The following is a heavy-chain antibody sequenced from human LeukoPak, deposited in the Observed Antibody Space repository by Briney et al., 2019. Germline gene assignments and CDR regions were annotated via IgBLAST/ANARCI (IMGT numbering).Heavy chain of an antibody. J-gene: IGHJ6*03. CDR2: IIPVFGVT. Sequence: SVKVSCKTSGGTFSTYGISWVRQAPGQGLEWLGGIIPVFGVTDYAQKFQGRVTISADESTRTVYMELRSLRYEDTAVYYCARAGYGGNSRGGQNYYMDVWGQGTTVTVSS. CDR1: GGTFSTYG. CDR3: ARAGYGGNSRGGQNYYMDV. D-gene: IGHD4-23*01. V-gene: IGHV1-69*13.